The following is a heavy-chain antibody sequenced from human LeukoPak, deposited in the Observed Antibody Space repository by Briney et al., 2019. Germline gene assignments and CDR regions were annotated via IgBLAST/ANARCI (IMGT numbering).Heavy chain of an antibody. J-gene: IGHJ3*02. CDR1: GGPISSYY. CDR3: ARSSPRNYYGSGAFDI. Sequence: SETLSLTCTVSGGPISSYYWSWIRQPPGKGLEWIGYIYYSGSTNYNPSLKSRVTISVDTSKNQFSLKLSSVTAADTAVYYCARSSPRNYYGSGAFDIWGQGTMVTVSS. V-gene: IGHV4-59*08. CDR2: IYYSGST. D-gene: IGHD3-10*01.